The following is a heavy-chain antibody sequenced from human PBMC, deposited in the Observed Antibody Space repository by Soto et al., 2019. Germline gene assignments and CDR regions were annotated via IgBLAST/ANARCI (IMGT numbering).Heavy chain of an antibody. Sequence: SETLSLTCTVSGGSITSYYWTWIRQPPGQGLEWIGYISDIGSTSYNPSLTSRVTMLVDTSKKQFSLKLSSVTEADSAVYFCARSTPDSGGGGMDVWGQGATVTVSS. CDR1: GGSITSYY. J-gene: IGHJ6*02. CDR3: ARSTPDSGGGGMDV. CDR2: ISDIGST. V-gene: IGHV4-59*01. D-gene: IGHD1-26*01.